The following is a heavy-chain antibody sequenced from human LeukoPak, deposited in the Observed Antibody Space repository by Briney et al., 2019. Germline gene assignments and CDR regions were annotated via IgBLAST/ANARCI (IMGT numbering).Heavy chain of an antibody. CDR3: AKSDSSGYSGFN. Sequence: GGSLRLSCAASGFTFSSYWMHWVRQAPGKGLVWVSRINSDGSSTSYADSVKGRFTISRDNAKNTVYLQMNSLRAEDTAVYYCAKSDSSGYSGFNWGQGTLVTVSS. CDR1: GFTFSSYW. CDR2: INSDGSST. V-gene: IGHV3-74*01. D-gene: IGHD3-22*01. J-gene: IGHJ4*02.